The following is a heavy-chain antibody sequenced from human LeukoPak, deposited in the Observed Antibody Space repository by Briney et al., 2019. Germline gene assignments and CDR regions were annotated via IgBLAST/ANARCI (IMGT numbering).Heavy chain of an antibody. D-gene: IGHD3-3*01. V-gene: IGHV4-61*08. Sequence: SQTLSLTCTVSGGSISSGGYYWSWIRQPPGKGLEWIGYIYYSGSTNYNPSLKSRVTISVDTSKNQFSLKLSSVTAADTAVYYCARDRRVDYDFWSAYYTDYYYYGMDVWGQGTTVTVSS. J-gene: IGHJ6*02. CDR2: IYYSGST. CDR1: GGSISSGGYY. CDR3: ARDRRVDYDFWSAYYTDYYYYGMDV.